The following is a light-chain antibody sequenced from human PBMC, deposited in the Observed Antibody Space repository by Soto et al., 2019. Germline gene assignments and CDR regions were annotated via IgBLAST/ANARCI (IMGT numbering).Light chain of an antibody. CDR1: QSVSYY. Sequence: EIVLTQSPATLSLSPGERATLSCRASQSVSYYLAWYQQKPGQAPRLLIYDASNRATGIPARFSGSGSETDFTLTISSLEPEDFAVYYCQQPYTFGQGTKLEIK. J-gene: IGKJ2*01. V-gene: IGKV3-11*01. CDR3: QQPYT. CDR2: DAS.